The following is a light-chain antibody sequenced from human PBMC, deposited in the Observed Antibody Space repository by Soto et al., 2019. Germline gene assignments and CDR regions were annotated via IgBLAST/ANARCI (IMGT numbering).Light chain of an antibody. V-gene: IGKV1-5*03. CDR2: KAS. Sequence: DIQMTQSPSTLSASVGDRVTITCRASQSISSWLAWYRQKPGKAPKLLIYKASTLQSGVPSRFSGSGSGTGFTLAISSLQPDDFATYYCQQYNDNWTFGQGTKVEIK. CDR1: QSISSW. CDR3: QQYNDNWT. J-gene: IGKJ1*01.